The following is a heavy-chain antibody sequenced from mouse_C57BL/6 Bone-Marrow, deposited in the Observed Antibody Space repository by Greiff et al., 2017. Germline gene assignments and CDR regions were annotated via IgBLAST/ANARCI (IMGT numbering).Heavy chain of an antibody. J-gene: IGHJ4*01. CDR2: IWRGGST. CDR1: GFSLTSYG. Sequence: VQGVESGPGLVQPSQSLSITCTVSGFSLTSYGVHWVRQSPGKGLEWLGVIWRGGSTAYNAAFMSRLSITKDNSMSPVFFKMNSLQADDTAIYYCANTPFIYYCGSKAMDYWGQGTSVTVSS. V-gene: IGHV2-5*01. D-gene: IGHD1-1*01. CDR3: ANTPFIYYCGSKAMDY.